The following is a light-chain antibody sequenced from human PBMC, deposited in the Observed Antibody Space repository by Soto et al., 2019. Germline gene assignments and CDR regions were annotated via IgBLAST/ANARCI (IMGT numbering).Light chain of an antibody. J-gene: IGLJ2*01. CDR2: DVS. V-gene: IGLV2-14*01. CDR3: SSYTSSSTLVV. Sequence: QSALTQPASVSGSPGQSITISCTGTSSDVGGYNYVSWYQQHPGNDPKLMIYDVSNRPSGVSNRFSGSKSGNTASLTISGRQAEDEADYYCSSYTSSSTLVVFGGGTKLTVL. CDR1: SSDVGGYNY.